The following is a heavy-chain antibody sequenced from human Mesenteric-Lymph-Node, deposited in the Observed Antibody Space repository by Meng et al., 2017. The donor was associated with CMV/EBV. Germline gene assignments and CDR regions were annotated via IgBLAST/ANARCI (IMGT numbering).Heavy chain of an antibody. CDR1: GFTFSSYS. J-gene: IGHJ6*02. CDR2: ISSSSGHI. CDR3: ARDNRDYDFWSGYSDV. V-gene: IGHV3-21*01. D-gene: IGHD3-3*01. Sequence: GESLKISCAASGFTFSSYSMNWVRQAPGKGLEWVSFISSSSGHIYYADSVKDRFTISRDNAKNSLYLQMNSLRAEDTAVYYCARDNRDYDFWSGYSDVWGQGTTVTVSS.